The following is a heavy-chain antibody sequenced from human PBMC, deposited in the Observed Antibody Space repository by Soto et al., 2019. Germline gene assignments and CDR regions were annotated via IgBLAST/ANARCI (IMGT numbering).Heavy chain of an antibody. CDR1: GGTFSSYA. J-gene: IGHJ6*02. Sequence: QVQLVQSGAEVKKPGSSVKVSCKASGGTFSSYAISWVRQAPGQGLEWMGGIIPIFGTANYAQKFQGRVTITADESTSTAYMELSSLRSADTAVYYCARGDYDFWSGHYYYYGMDVWGQGTTVTVCS. D-gene: IGHD3-3*01. CDR3: ARGDYDFWSGHYYYYGMDV. V-gene: IGHV1-69*01. CDR2: IIPIFGTA.